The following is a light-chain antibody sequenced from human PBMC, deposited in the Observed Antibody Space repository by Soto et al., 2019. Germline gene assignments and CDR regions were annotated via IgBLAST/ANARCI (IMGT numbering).Light chain of an antibody. CDR2: AAS. CDR1: QSISIW. Sequence: GDRVTITCRASQSISIWLAWYQQKPGKAPKLLIYAASSLESGVPSRFSGSGSGTEFTLTISSLQTDDFATYYCQQYKSYSTLTFGGGTKVDIK. J-gene: IGKJ4*01. CDR3: QQYKSYSTLT. V-gene: IGKV1-5*03.